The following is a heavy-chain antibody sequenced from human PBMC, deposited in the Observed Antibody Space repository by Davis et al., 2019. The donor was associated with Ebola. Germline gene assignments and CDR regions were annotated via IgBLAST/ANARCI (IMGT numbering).Heavy chain of an antibody. V-gene: IGHV2-5*02. Sequence: SGPTLVKPTQTLTLTCTFSGFSLSTGGVGVGWIRQPPGKALEWIALIYWDDDTRYRPSLKNRLTITKDTSRNQVVLTMTNLDPVDTATYYCARFSSTRRDDAFDIWGQGTMVTVSA. J-gene: IGHJ3*02. D-gene: IGHD6-6*01. CDR3: ARFSSTRRDDAFDI. CDR1: GFSLSTGGVG. CDR2: IYWDDDT.